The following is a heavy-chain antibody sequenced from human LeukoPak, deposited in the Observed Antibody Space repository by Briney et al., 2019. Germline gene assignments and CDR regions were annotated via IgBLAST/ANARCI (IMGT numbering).Heavy chain of an antibody. Sequence: ASVKVSCKASGYTFTSYGISWVRQAPGQGLEWMGWISAYNGSTNYAQKLQGRVTMTTDTSTSTAYMELRSLRSDDTAAYYCARGSGIAVAGDFDYWGQGTLVTVSS. CDR3: ARGSGIAVAGDFDY. V-gene: IGHV1-18*01. CDR2: ISAYNGST. J-gene: IGHJ4*02. CDR1: GYTFTSYG. D-gene: IGHD6-19*01.